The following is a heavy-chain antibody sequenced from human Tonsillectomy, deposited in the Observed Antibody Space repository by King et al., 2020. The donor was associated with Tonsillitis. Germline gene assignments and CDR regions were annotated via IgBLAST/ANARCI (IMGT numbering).Heavy chain of an antibody. CDR2: IYYSGNT. Sequence: VQLQESGPGLVKPSQTLSLTCTVSGASVSSGDDYWSWIRQPPGKGLEWIGYIYYSGNTYSNPSLKSRVTISVDTSKNQFSLKLSSVTAADTAVYYCARDQAIGSPFDCWGQGTLVTVSS. CDR3: ARDQAIGSPFDC. CDR1: GASVSSGDDY. J-gene: IGHJ4*02. V-gene: IGHV4-30-4*01. D-gene: IGHD1-26*01.